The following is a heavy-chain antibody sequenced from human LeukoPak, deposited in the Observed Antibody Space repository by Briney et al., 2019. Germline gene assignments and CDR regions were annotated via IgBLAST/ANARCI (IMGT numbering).Heavy chain of an antibody. V-gene: IGHV4-59*11. CDR1: GVSISSHD. J-gene: IGHJ6*03. D-gene: IGHD6-6*01. Sequence: SETLSLACTVSGVSISSHDWSWIRQSPGKGLEWIGYSHYSGDTSYNPSLKNRVTISLDTSKNQLSLRLTSVTAADTAVYFCAKGEYSRTSYYHYYMDVWGKGTTVTVSS. CDR2: SHYSGDT. CDR3: AKGEYSRTSYYHYYMDV.